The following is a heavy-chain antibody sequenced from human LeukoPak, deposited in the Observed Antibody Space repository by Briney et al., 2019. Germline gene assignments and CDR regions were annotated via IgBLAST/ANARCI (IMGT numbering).Heavy chain of an antibody. D-gene: IGHD4-17*01. Sequence: SETLSLTCTVSGVSISSGENYWTWIRQPPGKGLEWVGYILYSGDTYYNPSLKSRLTISLDMSKNQFSLKLKSVTPADTAVYYCARDPSDYGAFDSWGQGALVTVSS. V-gene: IGHV4-30-4*01. J-gene: IGHJ4*02. CDR3: ARDPSDYGAFDS. CDR2: ILYSGDT. CDR1: GVSISSGENY.